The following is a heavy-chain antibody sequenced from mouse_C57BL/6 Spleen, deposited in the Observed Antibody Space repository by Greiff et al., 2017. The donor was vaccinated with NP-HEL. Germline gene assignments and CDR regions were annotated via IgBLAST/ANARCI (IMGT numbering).Heavy chain of an antibody. J-gene: IGHJ4*01. CDR3: ARKIFYDYDVDAMDY. CDR2: IYPGDGDT. V-gene: IGHV1-80*01. D-gene: IGHD2-4*01. Sequence: VQLQQSGAELVKPGASVKISCKASGYAFSSYWMNWVKQRPGKGLEWIGQIYPGDGDTNYNGKFKGKATLTADKSSSTASMQLSSLTSEDSAVYFCARKIFYDYDVDAMDYWGQGTSVTVSS. CDR1: GYAFSSYW.